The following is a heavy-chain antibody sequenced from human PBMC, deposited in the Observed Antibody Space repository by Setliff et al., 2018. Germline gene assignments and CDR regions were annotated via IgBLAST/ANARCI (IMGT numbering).Heavy chain of an antibody. Sequence: ASVKVSCKASGYTFTNYAIHWVRQAPGQGLEWMGWISAYNGNTNYAQELQGRVTMTTDTSTSTAYMELSSLRSEDTAVYYCARVQQLGTFDYWGQGTLVTVSS. CDR3: ARVQQLGTFDY. V-gene: IGHV1-18*01. D-gene: IGHD6-13*01. J-gene: IGHJ4*02. CDR2: ISAYNGNT. CDR1: GYTFTNYA.